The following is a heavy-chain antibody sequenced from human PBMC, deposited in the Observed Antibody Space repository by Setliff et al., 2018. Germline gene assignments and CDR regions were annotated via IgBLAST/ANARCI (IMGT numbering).Heavy chain of an antibody. D-gene: IGHD3-10*01. V-gene: IGHV7-4-1*02. CDR1: GYIFTDYS. Sequence: ASVKVSCKTSGYIFTDYSIHWVRQAPGQGLEWMGWIKTDTGSPTYARGFTGRLVFSLDTSVGTTFLQISSLKAEDTAVYYCARGIYYYSSGGFYYMDVWGKGTTGTVSS. CDR3: ARGIYYYSSGGFYYMDV. J-gene: IGHJ6*03. CDR2: IKTDTGSP.